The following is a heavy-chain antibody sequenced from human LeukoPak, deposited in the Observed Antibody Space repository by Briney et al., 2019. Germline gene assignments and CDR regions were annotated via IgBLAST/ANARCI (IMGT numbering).Heavy chain of an antibody. J-gene: IGHJ2*01. V-gene: IGHV4-4*02. CDR1: GGSISSSNW. Sequence: PSETLSLTCAVSGGSISSSNWWSWVRQPPGKGLEGFGIIHSTGSTNYHPSLKRRVTISVDTSKNQSSQKLCAVTAADTVVYYCASRTAATLGWYFDLWGHGTLVTVSS. CDR2: IHSTGST. CDR3: ASRTAATLGWYFDL. D-gene: IGHD1-26*01.